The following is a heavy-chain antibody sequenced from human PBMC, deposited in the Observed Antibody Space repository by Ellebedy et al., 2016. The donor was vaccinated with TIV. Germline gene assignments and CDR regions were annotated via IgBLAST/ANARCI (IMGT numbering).Heavy chain of an antibody. V-gene: IGHV1-69*04. CDR2: IIPILGIA. Sequence: AASVKVSCKASGGTFSSYAISWVRQAPGQGLEWMGRIIPILGIANYAQKFQGRVTITADKSTSTAYMELSSLRSEDTAVYYCARDFRVGSSSCYSSYYYYGMDVWGQGTTVTVSS. CDR1: GGTFSSYA. J-gene: IGHJ6*02. CDR3: ARDFRVGSSSCYSSYYYYGMDV. D-gene: IGHD6-13*01.